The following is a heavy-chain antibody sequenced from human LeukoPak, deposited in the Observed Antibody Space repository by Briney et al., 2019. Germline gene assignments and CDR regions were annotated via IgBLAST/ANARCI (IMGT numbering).Heavy chain of an antibody. D-gene: IGHD4-17*01. CDR3: AKDRDSYGDYILDY. Sequence: GGSLRLSCAASGFTFSSYEMNWVRQAPGKGLEWVSYISSSGSTIYYADSVKGRFTISRDNAKNSLYLQMNSLRAEDTAVYYCAKDRDSYGDYILDYWGQGTLVTVSS. J-gene: IGHJ4*02. CDR2: ISSSGSTI. CDR1: GFTFSSYE. V-gene: IGHV3-48*03.